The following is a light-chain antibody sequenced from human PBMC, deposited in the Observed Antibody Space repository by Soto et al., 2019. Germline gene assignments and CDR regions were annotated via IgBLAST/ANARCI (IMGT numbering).Light chain of an antibody. CDR2: EVG. J-gene: IGLJ1*01. CDR3: CSYASGSIYV. CDR1: SSDVGAFNY. V-gene: IGLV2-14*01. Sequence: QSALTQPASVSGSPGQSITISCTGTSSDVGAFNYVSWYLQYRGKAPKLMIYEVGNRPSGVSNRFSGSKSGNTASLTISGLQAEDEGDYYCCSYASGSIYVFGTGTKLTVL.